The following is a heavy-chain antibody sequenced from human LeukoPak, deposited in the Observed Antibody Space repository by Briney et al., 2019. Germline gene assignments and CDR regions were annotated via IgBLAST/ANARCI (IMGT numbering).Heavy chain of an antibody. Sequence: SVKVSCKASGGTFSSYAISWVRQAPGQGLEWMGRIIPILGIANYAQKFQGRVTITADKSTSTAYMELSSLRSEDTAVYYCARGADILTGYYKPGDYYGMDVWGQGTTVTVSS. J-gene: IGHJ6*02. D-gene: IGHD3-9*01. CDR3: ARGADILTGYYKPGDYYGMDV. CDR2: IIPILGIA. CDR1: GGTFSSYA. V-gene: IGHV1-69*04.